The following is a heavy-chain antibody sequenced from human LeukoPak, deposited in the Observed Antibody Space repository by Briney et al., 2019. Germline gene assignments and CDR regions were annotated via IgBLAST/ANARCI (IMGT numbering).Heavy chain of an antibody. Sequence: GGSLRLSCAASGFIFSSYNIHWVRQAPGKGLEWVAVVWRDESREYYAVSVKGRFTISRDNSKSTLWLQLSSLRPEDTAVYYCAKSYDFWSGYPSPVDYWGQGTLVTVSS. CDR3: AKSYDFWSGYPSPVDY. D-gene: IGHD3-3*01. CDR1: GFIFSSYN. V-gene: IGHV3-30*02. J-gene: IGHJ4*02. CDR2: VWRDESRE.